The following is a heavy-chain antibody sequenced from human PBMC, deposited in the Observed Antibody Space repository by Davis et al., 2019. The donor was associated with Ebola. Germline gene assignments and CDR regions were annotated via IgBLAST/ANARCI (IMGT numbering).Heavy chain of an antibody. CDR3: AKDTSNVWFDV. CDR1: GFSVSDKY. D-gene: IGHD6-19*01. Sequence: PGGSLRLSCAASGFSVSDKYMSWVRQAPGKGLEWVSVIYTDGRMYHADSVKGRFTISRDNSKNTLHLQMNSLRVEDTAIYYCAKDTSNVWFDVWGQGTMVTVAS. CDR2: IYTDGRM. V-gene: IGHV3-53*01. J-gene: IGHJ3*01.